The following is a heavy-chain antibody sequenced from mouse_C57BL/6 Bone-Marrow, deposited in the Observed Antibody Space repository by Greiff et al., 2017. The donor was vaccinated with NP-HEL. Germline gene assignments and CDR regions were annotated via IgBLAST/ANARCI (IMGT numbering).Heavy chain of an antibody. CDR1: GYTFTNYW. J-gene: IGHJ4*01. Sequence: VQLQQSGAELVRPGTSVKMSCKASGYTFTNYWIGWAKQRPGHGLEWIGDIYPGGGYTNYNEKFKGKATLTADKSSSTAYMQFSSLTSEDSAIYYCARDGVLCGSLYFDALDYWGQGTSLTVSS. CDR2: IYPGGGYT. D-gene: IGHD1-1*01. CDR3: ARDGVLCGSLYFDALDY. V-gene: IGHV1-63*01.